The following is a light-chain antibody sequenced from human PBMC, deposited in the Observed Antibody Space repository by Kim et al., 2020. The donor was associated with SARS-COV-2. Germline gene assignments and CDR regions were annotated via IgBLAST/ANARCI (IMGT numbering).Light chain of an antibody. CDR3: HQYGSSPWT. CDR1: QSVDSNY. CDR2: DAS. J-gene: IGKJ1*01. Sequence: EIVLTPSPVTLSLSPGERATLSCGASQSVDSNYLAWYQQKPGLAPRLLIYDASIRSTGIPDRFSGSGSGTDFTLTISRLEPEDFAVYYCHQYGSSPWTFGQGTKVDIK. V-gene: IGKV3D-20*01.